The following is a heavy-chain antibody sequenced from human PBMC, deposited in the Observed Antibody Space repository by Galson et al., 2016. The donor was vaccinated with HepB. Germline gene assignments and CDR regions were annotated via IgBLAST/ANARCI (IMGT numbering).Heavy chain of an antibody. CDR1: GDSITEFS. D-gene: IGHD1-14*01. J-gene: IGHJ4*02. CDR2: YHPEHAET. Sequence: SVKVSCKVSGDSITEFSIQWVRQAPGKGLEWMGGYHPEHAETIYAQKFQGRVTMTRDTSTSTVYMELSSLRSEDTAVYYCAREGPALIYQVTLNHQFDYWGQGTLVTVSS. CDR3: AREGPALIYQVTLNHQFDY. V-gene: IGHV1-24*01.